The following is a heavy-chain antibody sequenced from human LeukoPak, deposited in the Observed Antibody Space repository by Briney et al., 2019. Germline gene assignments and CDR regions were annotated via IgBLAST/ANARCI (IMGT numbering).Heavy chain of an antibody. Sequence: PSETLSLTCTVSGGSISSYYWSWIRQPAGKGLEWIGRIYTSGSTNYNPSLKSRVTMSVDTSKNQFSLKLSSVTAADTAVYYCARELGEQWLAPFDYWGQGTLVTVSS. CDR2: IYTSGST. CDR3: ARELGEQWLAPFDY. CDR1: GGSISSYY. J-gene: IGHJ4*02. V-gene: IGHV4-4*07. D-gene: IGHD6-19*01.